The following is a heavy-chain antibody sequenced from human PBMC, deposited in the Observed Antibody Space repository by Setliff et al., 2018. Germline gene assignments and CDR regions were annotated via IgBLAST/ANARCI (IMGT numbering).Heavy chain of an antibody. Sequence: GASVKVSCKASGHILTSSGITWVRQAPGQGLEWMGWISGFNGVTNYAQTFQGRITMATDTSTKMAHMDLSSLRSDDTAVYFCALTTLSLCSGGNCPNSLDIWGQGTMVTVSS. CDR1: GHILTSSG. CDR3: ALTTLSLCSGGNCPNSLDI. J-gene: IGHJ3*02. V-gene: IGHV1-18*01. D-gene: IGHD2-15*01. CDR2: ISGFNGVT.